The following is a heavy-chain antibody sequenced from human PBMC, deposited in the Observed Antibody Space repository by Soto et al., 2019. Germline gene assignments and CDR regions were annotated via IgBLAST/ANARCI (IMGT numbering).Heavy chain of an antibody. CDR1: GYTFTSYY. CDR2: INPSGGST. D-gene: IGHD3-22*01. CDR3: ARDATARRIGSGHYPPCHNLFDS. J-gene: IGHJ5*01. V-gene: IGHV1-46*01. Sequence: ASVKVSCKASGYTFTSYYMHWVRQAPGQGLEWMGIINPSGGSTSYAQKFQGRVTMTRDTSTSTVYMELSSLRSEDTAVYYCARDATARRIGSGHYPPCHNLFDSWGQGSPVTVSS.